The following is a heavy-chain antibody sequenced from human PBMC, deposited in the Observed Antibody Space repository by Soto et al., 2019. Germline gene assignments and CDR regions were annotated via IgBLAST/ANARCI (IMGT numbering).Heavy chain of an antibody. CDR1: GGSITGGSISSTTYY. J-gene: IGHJ4*02. CDR3: ARHNYGSGSTYFDY. D-gene: IGHD3-10*01. CDR2: FFIGGNT. Sequence: PSETLSLTCTVSGGSITGGSISSTTYYWGWMRQPPGKGLEWIASFFIGGNTYYNPSLKSRVTISVDTSKNQFSLKLNSMTAADTAVYYCARHNYGSGSTYFDYWGQGTLVTVSS. V-gene: IGHV4-39*01.